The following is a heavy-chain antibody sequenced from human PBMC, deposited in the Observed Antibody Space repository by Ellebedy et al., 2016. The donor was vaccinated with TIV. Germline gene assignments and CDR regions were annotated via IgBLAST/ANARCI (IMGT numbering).Heavy chain of an antibody. CDR1: GYTFTGHN. V-gene: IGHV1-2*02. CDR3: ATLKSPAPGYYYYGMDV. D-gene: IGHD2-2*01. J-gene: IGHJ6*02. Sequence: ASVKVSCKVSGYTFTGHNMHWVRQAPGQGLEWMGWINPDSGATKYAERFQGRVTMTRDTSTSTVYMELSSLTSEDAAVYFCATLKSPAPGYYYYGMDVWGQGTTVTVSS. CDR2: INPDSGAT.